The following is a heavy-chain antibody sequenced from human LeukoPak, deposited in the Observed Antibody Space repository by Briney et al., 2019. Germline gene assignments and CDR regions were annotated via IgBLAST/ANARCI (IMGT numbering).Heavy chain of an antibody. J-gene: IGHJ4*02. CDR1: GYTLTELS. CDR3: VTYDVAADTGFDY. Sequence: GALVKVSCKVSGYTLTELSMHWVRQAPGKGLEWMGGFDPEDGETIYAQKFQGRVTMTEDTSTDTAHMELSSLRSEDTAVYYCVTYDVAADTGFDYWGQGTLVTVSS. D-gene: IGHD6-13*01. CDR2: FDPEDGET. V-gene: IGHV1-24*01.